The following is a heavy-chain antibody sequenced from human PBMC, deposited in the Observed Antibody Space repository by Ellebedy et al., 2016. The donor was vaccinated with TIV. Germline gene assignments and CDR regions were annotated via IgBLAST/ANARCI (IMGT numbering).Heavy chain of an antibody. J-gene: IGHJ4*02. D-gene: IGHD3-16*01. Sequence: MPSETLSLTCTVSGGSITSGSYYWAWIRQPPGTGLEWVGIVYFIGSTNYNPSLKSRVTISVDTSKNQFSLKLTSVTAADTAVYYCVKHPTLGTLDYWGQGAQVTVSS. CDR1: GGSITSGSYY. CDR3: VKHPTLGTLDY. V-gene: IGHV4-39*01. CDR2: VYFIGST.